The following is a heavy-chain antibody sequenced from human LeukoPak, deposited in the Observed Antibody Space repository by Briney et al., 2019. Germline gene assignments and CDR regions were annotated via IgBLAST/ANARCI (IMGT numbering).Heavy chain of an antibody. CDR3: ARVSYYDFWSGYYRPYYYGMDV. D-gene: IGHD3-3*01. CDR1: GFIFSSYA. V-gene: IGHV3-30-3*01. Sequence: TGGSLRLSCAASGFIFSSYAMHWVRQAPGKGLEWVAVISYDGSNKYYADSVKGRFTISRDNSKNTLYLQMNSLRSEDTAVYYCARVSYYDFWSGYYRPYYYGMDVWGQGTTVTVSS. CDR2: ISYDGSNK. J-gene: IGHJ6*02.